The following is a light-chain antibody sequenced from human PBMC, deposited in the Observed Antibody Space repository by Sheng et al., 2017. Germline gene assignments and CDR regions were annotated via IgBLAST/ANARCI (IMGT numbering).Light chain of an antibody. CDR1: SSNIGSNY. Sequence: QSVLTQPPSASATPGQTVTISCSGSSSNIGSNYVYWYQQFPGTTPKLVIYRNNQRPSGVPDRFFGSKSGTSASLAISGLRTEDEADYYCATWDDSLSTWFFGGGTKLTVL. CDR2: RNN. V-gene: IGLV1-47*01. J-gene: IGLJ3*02. CDR3: ATWDDSLSTWF.